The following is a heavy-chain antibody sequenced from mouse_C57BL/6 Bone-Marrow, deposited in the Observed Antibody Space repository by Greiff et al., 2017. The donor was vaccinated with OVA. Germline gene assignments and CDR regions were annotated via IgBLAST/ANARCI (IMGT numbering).Heavy chain of an antibody. Sequence: QVTLKESGPGILQSSQTLSLTCSFSGFSLSTSGMGVSWIRQPSGKGLEWLAHIYWDDDKRYNPSLKSRLTISKDTSRNQVFLKITSVDTADTATYYCARRAATTVVATRGYFDVWGTGTTVTVSS. CDR2: IYWDDDK. CDR1: GFSLSTSGMG. V-gene: IGHV8-12*01. D-gene: IGHD1-1*01. CDR3: ARRAATTVVATRGYFDV. J-gene: IGHJ1*03.